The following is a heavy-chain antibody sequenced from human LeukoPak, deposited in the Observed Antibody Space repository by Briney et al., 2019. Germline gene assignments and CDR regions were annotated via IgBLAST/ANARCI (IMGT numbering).Heavy chain of an antibody. CDR1: GGSISSYH. D-gene: IGHD3-16*01. CDR2: IYSSGST. CDR3: ARYGGADAFDI. J-gene: IGHJ3*02. Sequence: SETLSLTCTVSGGSISSYHWSWIRQPPGKGLQWIGFIYSSGSTNYNPSLKSRVTISVDTSKNQFSLKLSSVTAADTAVYYCARYGGADAFDIWGQGTMVTVSS. V-gene: IGHV4-59*01.